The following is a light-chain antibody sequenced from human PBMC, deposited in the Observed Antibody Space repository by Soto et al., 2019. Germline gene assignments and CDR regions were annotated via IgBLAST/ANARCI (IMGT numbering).Light chain of an antibody. J-gene: IGKJ5*01. Sequence: ETVLTQSPAPLSVSPGGRATLSCRAIQRFSSYLAWYQQKPGQAPSLLIYDASNGATGIPARCSGSGSGTYFTLTSSSLEPEDVAVYYWQQRSNWPITFGQGTRLEIK. CDR1: QRFSSY. CDR2: DAS. V-gene: IGKV3-11*01. CDR3: QQRSNWPIT.